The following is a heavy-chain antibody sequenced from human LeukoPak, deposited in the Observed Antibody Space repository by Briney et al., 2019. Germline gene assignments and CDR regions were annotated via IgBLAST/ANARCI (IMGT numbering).Heavy chain of an antibody. D-gene: IGHD6-6*01. CDR1: GGTFSSYA. Sequence: ASVKVSCKASGGTFSSYAISWVRQAPGQGLEWMGGIIPIFGTANYAQKFQGRVTITTDESTSTAYMELSSLRAEDTAVYYCAKHYSSSSTDSDAFDIWGQGTMVTVSS. CDR2: IIPIFGTA. CDR3: AKHYSSSSTDSDAFDI. J-gene: IGHJ3*02. V-gene: IGHV1-69*05.